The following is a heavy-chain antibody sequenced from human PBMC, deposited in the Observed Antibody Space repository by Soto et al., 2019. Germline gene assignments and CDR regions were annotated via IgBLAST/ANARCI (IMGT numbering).Heavy chain of an antibody. V-gene: IGHV3-74*01. D-gene: IGHD2-2*01. CDR2: INTEGTST. CDR3: ARRVLAGTPYYFDY. CDR1: GFTFSSYW. J-gene: IGHJ4*02. Sequence: GGSLRLSCVASGFTFSSYWMHWVRQGPGKGLVWVSRINTEGTSTSYADSVKGRFTIFRDNAKNTLYLEMNSLRAEDTGVYYCARRVLAGTPYYFDYWGQGS.